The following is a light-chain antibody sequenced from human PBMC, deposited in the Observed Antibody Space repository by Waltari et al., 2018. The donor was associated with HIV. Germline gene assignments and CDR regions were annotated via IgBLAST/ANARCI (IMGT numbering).Light chain of an antibody. J-gene: IGLJ2*01. CDR1: SSDIGAYNY. CDR3: SSYAGSDNRVV. Sequence: QSALTQPPSASGSPGQSVTISCTGTSSDIGAYNYVSWYQQHPGKAPKLMIYEVNERPSGVPDRFSGAKSGNVASLTVSGLQDDDEADFYCSSYAGSDNRVVFGGGTKVTVL. V-gene: IGLV2-8*01. CDR2: EVN.